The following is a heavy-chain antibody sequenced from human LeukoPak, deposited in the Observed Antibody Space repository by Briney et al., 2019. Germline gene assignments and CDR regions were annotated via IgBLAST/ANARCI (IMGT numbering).Heavy chain of an antibody. CDR3: ARGYYFDSSPHYYFGMDV. V-gene: IGHV3-7*04. Sequence: PRGSLRLSCAASGFTFSNYWMSWVRQPPGKGLEWVTNIKKDGSEKYYVDSVQGRFTISRDNANTSLYLQMNSLRAEDSAVYYCARGYYFDSSPHYYFGMDVWGQGTTVTVSS. CDR2: IKKDGSEK. CDR1: GFTFSNYW. J-gene: IGHJ6*02. D-gene: IGHD3-22*01.